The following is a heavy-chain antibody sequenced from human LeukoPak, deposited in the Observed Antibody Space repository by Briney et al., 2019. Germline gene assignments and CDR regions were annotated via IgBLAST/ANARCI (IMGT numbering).Heavy chain of an antibody. V-gene: IGHV4-4*02. CDR3: ARVSSGATTVDY. CDR2: IHHSGST. D-gene: IGHD1-26*01. J-gene: IGHJ4*02. Sequence: SETLSLTCAVSGGSISSSNWWSWVRQPPGKGLEWIGGIHHSGSTNYNPSLKSRVTISVDKSKNQFSLKLSSVTAADTAVYYCARVSSGATTVDYWGQGTLVTVSS. CDR1: GGSISSSNW.